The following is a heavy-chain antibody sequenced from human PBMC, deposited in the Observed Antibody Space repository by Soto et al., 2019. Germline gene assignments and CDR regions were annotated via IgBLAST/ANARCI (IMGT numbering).Heavy chain of an antibody. CDR3: AGGPKAYSSRWPLAY. D-gene: IGHD6-13*01. CDR2: INHSGST. Sequence: SETLSLTCAVYGGSFSGYYWSWIRQPPGKGLEWIGEINHSGSTNYNPSLKSRVTISVDTSKNQFSLKLSSVTAADTAVYYCAGGPKAYSSRWPLAYWGQGTLVTVPS. CDR1: GGSFSGYY. V-gene: IGHV4-34*01. J-gene: IGHJ4*02.